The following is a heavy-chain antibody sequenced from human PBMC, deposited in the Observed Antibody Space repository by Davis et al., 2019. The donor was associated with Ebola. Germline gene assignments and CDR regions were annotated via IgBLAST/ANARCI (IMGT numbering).Heavy chain of an antibody. Sequence: ASVKVSCKASGYTFTSYGISWVRQAPGQGLEWMGWISAYNGNTNYAQKFQGRVTITADKSTSTAYMELSSLRSEDTAVYYCASGVGATDGYWGQGTLVTVSS. CDR1: GYTFTSYG. D-gene: IGHD1-26*01. CDR3: ASGVGATDGY. CDR2: ISAYNGNT. V-gene: IGHV1-18*01. J-gene: IGHJ4*02.